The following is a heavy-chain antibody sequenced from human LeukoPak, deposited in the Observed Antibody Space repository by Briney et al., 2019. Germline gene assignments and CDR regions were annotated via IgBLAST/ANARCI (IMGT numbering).Heavy chain of an antibody. CDR2: IYYSGST. CDR3: ARAPTVTTPPYYFDY. Sequence: PSETLSLTCSVSGGSISSYNWSWIRQPPGKGLEWIGYIYYSGSTNYNPSLKSRVTISVDTSKNQFSLKLSSVTAADTAVYYCARAPTVTTPPYYFDYWGQATLVTVSS. CDR1: GGSISSYN. D-gene: IGHD4-17*01. J-gene: IGHJ4*02. V-gene: IGHV4-59*12.